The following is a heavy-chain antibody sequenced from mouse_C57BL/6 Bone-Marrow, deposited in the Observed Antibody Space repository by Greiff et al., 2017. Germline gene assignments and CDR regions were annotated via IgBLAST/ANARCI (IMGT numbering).Heavy chain of an antibody. D-gene: IGHD1-1*01. CDR1: GFTFSNYW. CDR2: IRLKSDNYAT. V-gene: IGHV6-3*01. Sequence: DVKLQESGGGLVQPGGSMKLSCVASGFTFSNYWMNWVRQSPEKGLEWVAQIRLKSDNYATHYAESVKGRFTISRDDSKSSVYLQMNNLRAEDTGIYYCTGDGSSAWFAYWGQGTLVTVSA. CDR3: TGDGSSAWFAY. J-gene: IGHJ3*01.